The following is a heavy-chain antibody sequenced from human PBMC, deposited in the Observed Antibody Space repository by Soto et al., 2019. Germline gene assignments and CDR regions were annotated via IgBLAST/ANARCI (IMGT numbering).Heavy chain of an antibody. Sequence: ASVKVSCKASGYTFTSYAMHWVRQAPGQRLEWMGWINAGNGNTKYSQKFQGRVTITRDTSASTAYMELSSLRSEDTAVYYCARAPSGYCSSTSCSNYYYGMDVWGQGTTVIVSS. V-gene: IGHV1-3*01. CDR3: ARAPSGYCSSTSCSNYYYGMDV. CDR2: INAGNGNT. D-gene: IGHD2-2*01. CDR1: GYTFTSYA. J-gene: IGHJ6*02.